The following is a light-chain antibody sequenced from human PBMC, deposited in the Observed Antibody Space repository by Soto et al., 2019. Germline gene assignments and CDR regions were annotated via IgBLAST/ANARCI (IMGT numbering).Light chain of an antibody. CDR1: QSVSSY. CDR3: QQRGNWPRT. V-gene: IGKV3-11*01. J-gene: IGKJ2*01. CDR2: DAS. Sequence: EIVLTQSPATLSWSPGERATLSCRASQSVSSYLTWYQQKPGQAPRLLIYDASNRATDIPARFSGSGSGTDFTLTISSLEPEDFAVYYCQQRGNWPRTFGQGTKLEIK.